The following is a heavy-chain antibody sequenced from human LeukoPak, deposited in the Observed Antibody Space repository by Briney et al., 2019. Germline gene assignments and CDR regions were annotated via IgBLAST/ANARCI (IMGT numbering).Heavy chain of an antibody. J-gene: IGHJ6*02. CDR3: IRGATSGSYYGFDV. V-gene: IGHV3-73*01. CDR1: GFIFSDST. Sequence: GGSLRLSCAASGFIFSDSTMHWVRQASGTGLEWVGRIRSKANNYATAYATSVQGRFTLSRDDSKNTAYLQMNSLKIEDTAVYYCIRGATSGSYYGFDVWGQGATVTV. D-gene: IGHD4/OR15-4a*01. CDR2: IRSKANNYAT.